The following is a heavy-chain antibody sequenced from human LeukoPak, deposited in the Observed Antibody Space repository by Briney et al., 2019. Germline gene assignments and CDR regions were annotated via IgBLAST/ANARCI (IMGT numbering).Heavy chain of an antibody. D-gene: IGHD2-15*01. CDR1: GFTFSDFY. CDR2: ISGGGDTI. J-gene: IGHJ4*02. V-gene: IGHV3-11*01. Sequence: GGSLRLSCAASGFTFSDFYMSWIRQAPGKGLGFISYISGGGDTIFYADSVKGRFTISRDNAKNSLYLQMNSLRAEDTAVYYCAGVHCSGGGCSSWGQGTLVTVSS. CDR3: AGVHCSGGGCSS.